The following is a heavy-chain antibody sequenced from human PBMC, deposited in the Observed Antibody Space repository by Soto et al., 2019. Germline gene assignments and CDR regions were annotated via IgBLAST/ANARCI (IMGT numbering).Heavy chain of an antibody. CDR3: ARESSSSWFGGYYYYYYGMDV. V-gene: IGHV1-18*01. CDR2: ISAYNGNT. J-gene: IGHJ6*02. Sequence: ASVKVSCKASGYTFTSYGISWVRQAPGQGLEWMGWISAYNGNTNYAQKLQGRVTMTTDTSTSTSYMELRSLSSDDTAVYYCARESSSSWFGGYYYYYYGMDVWGQGTTVTVSS. CDR1: GYTFTSYG. D-gene: IGHD6-13*01.